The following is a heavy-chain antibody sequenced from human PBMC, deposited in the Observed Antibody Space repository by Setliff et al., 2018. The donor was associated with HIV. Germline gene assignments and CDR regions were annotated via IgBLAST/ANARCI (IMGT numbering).Heavy chain of an antibody. Sequence: GGSLRLSCAASGFTFSTYHMSWVRQAPGKGLEWVAKITQDGSDKHYVDFVKGRFTISRDNAKNSLYLQMNSLRAEDTAVYYCARTYYYDASGYYRPFDIWGQGTMVTVSS. CDR3: ARTYYYDASGYYRPFDI. D-gene: IGHD3-22*01. CDR1: GFTFSTYH. V-gene: IGHV3-7*03. J-gene: IGHJ3*02. CDR2: ITQDGSDK.